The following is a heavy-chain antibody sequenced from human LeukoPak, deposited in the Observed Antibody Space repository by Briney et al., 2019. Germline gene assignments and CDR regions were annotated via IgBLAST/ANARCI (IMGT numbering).Heavy chain of an antibody. V-gene: IGHV3-23*01. J-gene: IGHJ4*02. Sequence: PGGTLRLSCAASGFTFSSYGMSWVRQAPGKGLEWVSAISGSGGSTYYADSVKGRFTISRDNSKNTLYLQMNSLRAEDTAVYYCARVSRYYGSGSYAYFDYWGQGTLVTVSS. D-gene: IGHD3-10*01. CDR2: ISGSGGST. CDR1: GFTFSSYG. CDR3: ARVSRYYGSGSYAYFDY.